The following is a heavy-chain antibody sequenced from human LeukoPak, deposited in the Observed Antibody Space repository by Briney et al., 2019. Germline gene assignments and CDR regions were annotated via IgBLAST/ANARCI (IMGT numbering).Heavy chain of an antibody. J-gene: IGHJ5*02. Sequence: GGSLRLSCAASGFTFSSYGMHWVRQAPGKGLEWVAFIRYDGSNKYYADSVKGRFTISRDNSKNTLYLQMNSLRAEDTAVYYCAKGGRLQAENWFDPWGQGTLVTVSS. V-gene: IGHV3-30*02. D-gene: IGHD3-16*01. CDR1: GFTFSSYG. CDR3: AKGGRLQAENWFDP. CDR2: IRYDGSNK.